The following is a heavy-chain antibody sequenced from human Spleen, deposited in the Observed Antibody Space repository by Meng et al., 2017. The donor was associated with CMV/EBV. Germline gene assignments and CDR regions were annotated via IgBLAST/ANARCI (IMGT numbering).Heavy chain of an antibody. J-gene: IGHJ4*02. CDR1: GFTVSNNY. CDR3: VKEGIRDEWPRDFDY. CDR2: IYSGGRT. D-gene: IGHD2-21*01. Sequence: GESLKISCAASGFTVSNNYMSWVRQAPGKGLEWVSVIYSGGRTFYAESVKGRFTISRDNSKNTLYLQMDSLRHEDTAFYHCVKEGIRDEWPRDFDYWGQGLLVPSPQ. V-gene: IGHV3-66*02.